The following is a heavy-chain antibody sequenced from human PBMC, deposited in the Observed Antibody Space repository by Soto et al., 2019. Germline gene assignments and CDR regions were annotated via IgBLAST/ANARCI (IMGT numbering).Heavy chain of an antibody. Sequence: QLQLQESGSGLVKPSQTLSLTCAVSGGSISSGGYSWSWVRQPPGKGLAWIGYIYHSGSTYYNPSLTRRVTTSVDRSKNQFSLTLSSVTAAATAAYYCARVPSPWGQGTLVTVSS. CDR1: GGSISSGGYS. J-gene: IGHJ5*02. CDR2: IYHSGST. V-gene: IGHV4-30-2*01. CDR3: ARVPSP.